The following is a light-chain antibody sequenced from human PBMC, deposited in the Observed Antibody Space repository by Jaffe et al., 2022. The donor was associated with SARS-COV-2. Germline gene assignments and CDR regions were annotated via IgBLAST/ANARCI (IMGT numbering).Light chain of an antibody. Sequence: SSELTQDPAVSVALGQTVRITCQGDSLRSNYASWYQQKPGQAPVLVISGKNNRPSGIPDRFSGSNSGNTASLTIAGAQAEDEADYYCNSRDSSGNHYVFGTGTKVTVL. CDR3: NSRDSSGNHYV. CDR2: GKN. V-gene: IGLV3-19*01. CDR1: SLRSNY. J-gene: IGLJ1*01.